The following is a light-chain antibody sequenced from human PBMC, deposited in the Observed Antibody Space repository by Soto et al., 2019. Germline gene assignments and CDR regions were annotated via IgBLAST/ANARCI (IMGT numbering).Light chain of an antibody. CDR3: QQYNSYLYA. V-gene: IGKV1-5*01. CDR1: QTISSW. CDR2: DAS. J-gene: IGKJ2*01. Sequence: DIPMTQSPSTLSASVGDRVTITCRASQTISSWLAWYQQKPGKAPKLLIYDASSLESGVPSRFSGSGSGTEFTLTISSLQAGDFATYYCQQYNSYLYAFGQGTKLEIK.